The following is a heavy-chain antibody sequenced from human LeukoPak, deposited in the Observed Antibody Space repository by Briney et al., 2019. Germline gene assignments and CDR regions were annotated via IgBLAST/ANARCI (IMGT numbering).Heavy chain of an antibody. V-gene: IGHV4/OR15-8*01. J-gene: IGHJ4*02. CDR2: ISHSGSP. CDR3: ARDSIAGYSLSW. CDR1: GGFIINGKW. Sequence: SETLSLTCGVSGGFIINGKWWSWVRPPPGKGLEWIGEISHSGSPNYNPSLKGRLTISVDTAKNQFSLKLSSVTAADTAVYYCARDSIAGYSLSWWGQGTLVTVSS. D-gene: IGHD3-9*01.